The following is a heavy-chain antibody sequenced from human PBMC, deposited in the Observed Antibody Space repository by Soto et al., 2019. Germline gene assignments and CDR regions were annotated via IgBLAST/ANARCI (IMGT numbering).Heavy chain of an antibody. CDR1: GYSFTSYW. Sequence: GESLKISCKGSGYSFTSYWIGWVRQMPGKGLEWMGIIYPGDSDTRYSPSFQGQVTISADKSISTAYLQWSSLKASDTAMYYCASHTINRGSYFSVLEIGGKGTLVTVS. CDR3: ASHTINRGSYFSVLEI. J-gene: IGHJ3*02. D-gene: IGHD3-16*01. CDR2: IYPGDSDT. V-gene: IGHV5-51*01.